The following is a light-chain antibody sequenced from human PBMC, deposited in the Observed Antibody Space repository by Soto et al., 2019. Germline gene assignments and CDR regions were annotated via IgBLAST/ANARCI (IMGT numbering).Light chain of an antibody. V-gene: IGKV3-20*01. CDR2: GAS. J-gene: IGKJ1*01. CDR1: QSLTRN. CDR3: QQYGSSGT. Sequence: EIVMTQSPATLSVSPGERVTLSCRASQSLTRNLAWYQHKPGQSPRLLIYGASNRAPGIPARFSGSGSGTDFTLTISRLEPEDFAVYYCQQYGSSGTFGQGTKVDIK.